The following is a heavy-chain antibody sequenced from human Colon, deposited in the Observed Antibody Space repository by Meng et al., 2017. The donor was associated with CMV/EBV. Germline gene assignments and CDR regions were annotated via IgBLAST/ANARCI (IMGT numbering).Heavy chain of an antibody. V-gene: IGHV3-7*01. CDR3: ARCIVAIPGSD. J-gene: IGHJ4*02. CDR1: GFTFNTYW. Sequence: GGSLRLSCAASGFTFNTYWMSWVRQAPGKGLEWVANINQDGTEKYYVDSVKGRFTIFRDNAKNSLYLQMNSLRAEDTAVYYCARCIVAIPGSDWGQGTLVTVSS. D-gene: IGHD6-13*01. CDR2: INQDGTEK.